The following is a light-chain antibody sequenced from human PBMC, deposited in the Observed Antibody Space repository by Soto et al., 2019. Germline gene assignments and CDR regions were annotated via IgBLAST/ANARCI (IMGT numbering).Light chain of an antibody. V-gene: IGKV3-15*01. J-gene: IGKJ1*01. Sequence: SLTVSPGGTVTLTCASSTGAVTSGYLDWFHQKPGQAPRLVLLRIFTRAIGVPARFSGSGSETEFTLTISGLQPEDSGVYYCLQHYSWPWTFGQGTKVDIK. CDR2: RIF. CDR1: TGAVTSGY. CDR3: LQHYSWPWT.